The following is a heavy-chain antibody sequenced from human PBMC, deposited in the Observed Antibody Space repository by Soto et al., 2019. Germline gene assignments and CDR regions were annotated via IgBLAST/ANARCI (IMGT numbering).Heavy chain of an antibody. CDR1: GFTLRTYT. CDR2: ISISSSDR. J-gene: IGHJ4*01. CDR3: VRGMNPLF. V-gene: IGHV3-21*06. Sequence: EVQLVESGGGLVKPGGSLRLSCVASGFTLRTYTMNWVSQAPGKGLEWVSSISISSSDRYYADSVRGRFTISRDNAKNALYLQMNSLRADDTAVYFCVRGMNPLFGGQGTLVTVSS.